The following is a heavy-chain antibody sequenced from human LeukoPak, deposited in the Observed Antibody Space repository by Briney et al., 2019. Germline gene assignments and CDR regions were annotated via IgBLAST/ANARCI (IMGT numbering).Heavy chain of an antibody. CDR3: AGGYSYAPY. V-gene: IGHV3-74*01. CDR1: GFIFSNYW. J-gene: IGHJ4*02. CDR2: VNTDGSST. Sequence: EGSLRLSCAASGFIFSNYWMHWVRQAPGKGLVWVSRVNTDGSSTTYADSVKGRFTISRDNAKNTVYLQMNSLRAEDTAVYYCAGGYSYAPYWGQGTLVTVSS. D-gene: IGHD5-18*01.